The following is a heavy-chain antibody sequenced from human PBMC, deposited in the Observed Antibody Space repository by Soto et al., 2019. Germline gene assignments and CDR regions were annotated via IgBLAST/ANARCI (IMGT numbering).Heavy chain of an antibody. V-gene: IGHV1-3*01. J-gene: IGHJ4*02. Sequence: GASVKVSCKASGYTFTSYAMHWVRQAPGQRLEWMGWINAGNGNTKYSQKFQGRVTITRDTSASTAYMELSSLRSEDTAVYYCARGPPDDILTGFSDYYFDYWGQGTLVTVSS. CDR3: ARGPPDDILTGFSDYYFDY. CDR1: GYTFTSYA. CDR2: INAGNGNT. D-gene: IGHD3-9*01.